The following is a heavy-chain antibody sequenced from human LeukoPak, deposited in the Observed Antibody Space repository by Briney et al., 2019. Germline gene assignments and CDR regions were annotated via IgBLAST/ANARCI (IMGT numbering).Heavy chain of an antibody. CDR1: VGTFSSYA. CDR2: IIPIFGTA. CDR3: ARGYSQWLAYYFDY. J-gene: IGHJ4*02. D-gene: IGHD6-19*01. Sequence: SVKVSCKASVGTFSSYAISWVRQAPGQGLEWMGGIIPIFGTANYAQKFQGRVTITADESTSTAYMELSSLRSEDTAVYYCARGYSQWLAYYFDYWGREPWSPSPQ. V-gene: IGHV1-69*13.